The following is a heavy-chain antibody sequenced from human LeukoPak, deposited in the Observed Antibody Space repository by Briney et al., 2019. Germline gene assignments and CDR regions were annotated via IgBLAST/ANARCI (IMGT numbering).Heavy chain of an antibody. Sequence: PGGSLRLSCAASGFTFSSYGMSWVRQAPGKGLEWVSAISGGGGRTYSADSVKGRFTISRDNSKNTLYLQMNSLRAEDTAVYYCPKDQADCSSASCYERGFDYWGQGILVTVSS. CDR3: PKDQADCSSASCYERGFDY. D-gene: IGHD2-2*01. CDR2: ISGGGGRT. CDR1: GFTFSSYG. V-gene: IGHV3-23*01. J-gene: IGHJ4*02.